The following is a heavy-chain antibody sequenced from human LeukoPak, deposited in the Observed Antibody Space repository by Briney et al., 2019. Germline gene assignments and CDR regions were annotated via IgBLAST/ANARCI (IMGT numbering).Heavy chain of an antibody. V-gene: IGHV3-23*01. D-gene: IGHD6-6*01. CDR1: GFTFSTYA. J-gene: IGHJ4*02. Sequence: GGSLRLSCVVSGFTFSTYAMNWVRQAPGKGLEWVSVISGSGDSTHYADSVKGRFTISRDNSKNTLYLQMNSLRAEDTAVYYCAKGTLMDTARLTLGYWGQGTLVTVSS. CDR3: AKGTLMDTARLTLGY. CDR2: ISGSGDST.